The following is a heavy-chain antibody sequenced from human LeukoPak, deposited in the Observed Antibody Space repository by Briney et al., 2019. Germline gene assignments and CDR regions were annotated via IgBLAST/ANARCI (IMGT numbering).Heavy chain of an antibody. Sequence: SETLSLTCTVSGGSISSYYWSWIRQPPGKGLEWIGYIYYSGSTNYNPSLKSRVTISVDTSKNQFSLKLSSVTAADTAVYYCARPLPYYDFWSGTRGRAFDIWGQGTMVTVSS. V-gene: IGHV4-59*12. CDR2: IYYSGST. J-gene: IGHJ3*02. CDR1: GGSISSYY. CDR3: ARPLPYYDFWSGTRGRAFDI. D-gene: IGHD3-3*01.